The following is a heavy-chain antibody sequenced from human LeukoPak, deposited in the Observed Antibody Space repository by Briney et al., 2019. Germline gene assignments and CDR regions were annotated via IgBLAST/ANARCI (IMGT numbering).Heavy chain of an antibody. CDR1: GGSISSYY. J-gene: IGHJ4*02. CDR3: ARGLRYDYVWGSYRYNRGFDY. V-gene: IGHV4-34*01. CDR2: INHSGST. Sequence: SETLSLTCTVSGGSISSYYWSWIRQPAGKGLEWIGEINHSGSTNYNPSLKSRVTISVDTSKNQFSLKLSSVTAADTAVYYCARGLRYDYVWGSYRYNRGFDYWGQGTLVTVSS. D-gene: IGHD3-16*02.